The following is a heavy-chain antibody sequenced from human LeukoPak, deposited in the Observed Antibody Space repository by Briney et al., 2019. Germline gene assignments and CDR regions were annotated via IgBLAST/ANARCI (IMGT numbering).Heavy chain of an antibody. CDR1: GDTFNSYA. CDR2: IIPIFGTA. J-gene: IGHJ5*02. V-gene: IGHV1-69*01. D-gene: IGHD3-10*01. Sequence: SVKVSCKTFGDTFNSYAVSWVRQAPGQGLEWMGGIIPIFGTANYAQKFQGRVTITADESTSTAYMEMSSLRSEDTAVYYCATLLWFGDRYWFDPWGQGTLVTVSS. CDR3: ATLLWFGDRYWFDP.